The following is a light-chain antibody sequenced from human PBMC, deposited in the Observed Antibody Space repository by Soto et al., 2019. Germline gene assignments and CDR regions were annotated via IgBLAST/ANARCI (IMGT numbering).Light chain of an antibody. J-gene: IGLJ2*01. CDR1: TGAVTSGHY. CDR2: DTS. V-gene: IGLV7-46*02. CDR3: LLSYSGVVV. Sequence: QTVVTQEPSLTVSPGGTMILTCGSSTGAVTSGHYPYWFQQKPGQAPRTLIYDTSNKQAWTPARFSGSLLWGKAALTLLGAQPEEEADYYCLLSYSGVVVIGGGTQVTVL.